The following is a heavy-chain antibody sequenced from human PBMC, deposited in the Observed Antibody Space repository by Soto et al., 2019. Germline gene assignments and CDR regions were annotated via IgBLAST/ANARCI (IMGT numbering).Heavy chain of an antibody. CDR3: AKDLYYFGSGGPLDY. J-gene: IGHJ4*02. Sequence: GGSLRLSCAASGFTFNNYGMHWVRQAPGKGLEWVAVISYDVNDVSQKYYTDSVKGRFTVSRDNSKNTLYLQMNSLRAEDTAMYYCAKDLYYFGSGGPLDYWGQGTLVTVSS. CDR1: GFTFNNYG. D-gene: IGHD3-10*01. V-gene: IGHV3-30*18. CDR2: ISYDVNDVSQK.